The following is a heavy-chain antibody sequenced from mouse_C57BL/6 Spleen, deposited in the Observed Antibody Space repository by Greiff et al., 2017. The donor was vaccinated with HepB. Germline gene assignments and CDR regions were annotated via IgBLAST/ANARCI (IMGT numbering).Heavy chain of an antibody. CDR3: ARGAPYYSNYLFAY. CDR1: GYTFTSYW. V-gene: IGHV1-55*01. D-gene: IGHD2-5*01. CDR2: IYPGSGST. J-gene: IGHJ3*01. Sequence: QVQLQQPGAELAKPGASVKMSCKASGYTFTSYWITWVKQRPGQGLEWIGDIYPGSGSTNYNEKFKSKATLTVDTSSSTAYMQLSSLTSEDSAVYYCARGAPYYSNYLFAYWGQGTLVTVSA.